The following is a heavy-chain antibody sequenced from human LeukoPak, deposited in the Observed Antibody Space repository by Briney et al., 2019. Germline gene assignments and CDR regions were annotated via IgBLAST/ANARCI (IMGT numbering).Heavy chain of an antibody. CDR2: IIPIFGTA. Sequence: ASVKVSCKASGGTFSSYAISWVRQAPGQGLEWMGGIIPIFGTANYAQKFQGRVTITADESTSTAYVELSSLRSEDTAVYYCARAGGVAYCGGDCYSGFDYWGQGTLVTVSS. V-gene: IGHV1-69*13. CDR1: GGTFSSYA. J-gene: IGHJ4*02. D-gene: IGHD2-21*02. CDR3: ARAGGVAYCGGDCYSGFDY.